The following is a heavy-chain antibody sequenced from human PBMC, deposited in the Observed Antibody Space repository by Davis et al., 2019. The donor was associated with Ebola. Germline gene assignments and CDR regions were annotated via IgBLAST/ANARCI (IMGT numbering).Heavy chain of an antibody. J-gene: IGHJ6*03. CDR3: ARSCISARCYLLYAMDV. V-gene: IGHV1-2*06. CDR1: GYTFTGYY. Sequence: AASVKVSCKASGYTFTGYYIHWVRQAPGQGLEWMGQINPNSGDTSYAQRFQGRVTMTRDTSTSTAYMELSRLRSDDTAMYYWARSCISARCYLLYAMDVWGKGTTVTVSS. CDR2: INPNSGDT. D-gene: IGHD2-2*01.